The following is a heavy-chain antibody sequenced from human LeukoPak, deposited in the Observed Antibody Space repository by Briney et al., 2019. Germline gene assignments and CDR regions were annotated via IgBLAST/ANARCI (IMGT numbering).Heavy chain of an antibody. CDR3: ARDSTSYYDFWSGYYSGFDY. V-gene: IGHV1-18*01. D-gene: IGHD3-3*01. CDR2: ISAYNGNT. J-gene: IGHJ4*02. CDR1: GYTFTSYG. Sequence: ASVKVSCKASGYTFTSYGISWVRQVPGQGLEWMGWISAYNGNTNYAQKLQGRVTMTTDTSTSTAYMELRSLRSDDTAVYYCARDSTSYYDFWSGYYSGFDYWGQGTLVTVSS.